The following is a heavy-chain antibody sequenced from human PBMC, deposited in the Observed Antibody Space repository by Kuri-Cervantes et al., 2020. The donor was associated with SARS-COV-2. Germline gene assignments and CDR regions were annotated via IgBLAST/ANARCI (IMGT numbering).Heavy chain of an antibody. CDR3: ARGQGSGWYLGLSANWFDP. Sequence: GGSLRLSCAASGFTFSDYYMSWIRQAPGKGLEWVSYISSSSSYTNYADSAKGRFTISRDNAKNSLYLQMNSLRAEDTAVYYCARGQGSGWYLGLSANWFDPWGQGTLVTVSS. V-gene: IGHV3-11*06. CDR2: ISSSSSYT. D-gene: IGHD6-19*01. CDR1: GFTFSDYY. J-gene: IGHJ5*02.